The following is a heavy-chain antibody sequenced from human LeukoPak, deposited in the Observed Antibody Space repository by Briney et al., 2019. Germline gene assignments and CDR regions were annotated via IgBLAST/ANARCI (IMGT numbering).Heavy chain of an antibody. CDR3: ARAGYYGSGRINWFDP. CDR2: IYYSGST. V-gene: IGHV4-31*03. CDR1: GGSISSGGYY. Sequence: SETLSLTCTVSGGSISSGGYYWSWIRQHPGKGLEWIGYIYYSGSTYYNPPLKSRVTISVDTSKNQFSLKLSSVTAADTAVYYCARAGYYGSGRINWFDPWGQGTLVTVSS. J-gene: IGHJ5*02. D-gene: IGHD3-10*01.